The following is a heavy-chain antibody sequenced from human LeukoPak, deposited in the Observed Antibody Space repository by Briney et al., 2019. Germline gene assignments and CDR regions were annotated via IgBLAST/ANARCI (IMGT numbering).Heavy chain of an antibody. CDR3: ARGYDYGNYND. D-gene: IGHD4-11*01. V-gene: IGHV4-34*01. CDR2: INHSGST. Sequence: SETLSLTCAVYGASFSGYYWSWIRQPPGKGLEWIGEINHSGSTNYNPSLKSQVTISVDTSKNQFSLKLTSVTAADTAVYYCARGYDYGNYNDWGQGTLVTVSS. J-gene: IGHJ4*02. CDR1: GASFSGYY.